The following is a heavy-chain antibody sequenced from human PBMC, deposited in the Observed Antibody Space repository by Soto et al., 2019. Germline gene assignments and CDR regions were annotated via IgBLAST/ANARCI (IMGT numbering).Heavy chain of an antibody. J-gene: IGHJ3*02. V-gene: IGHV1-18*01. CDR1: GYTFTTYG. Sequence: QVQLVQSGAEVKKPGASVKVSCKASGYTFTTYGISWVRQAPGQGLEWMGWISAYNGNTKYAQKVKGRVTMTTDTSTRIAYMELRSLRYDDTAVYYCARDLRWEDDAFDIWGQGTMVTVSA. CDR3: ARDLRWEDDAFDI. CDR2: ISAYNGNT. D-gene: IGHD1-26*01.